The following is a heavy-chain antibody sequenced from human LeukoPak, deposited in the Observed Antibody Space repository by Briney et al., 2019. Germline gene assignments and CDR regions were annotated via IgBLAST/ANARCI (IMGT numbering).Heavy chain of an antibody. CDR1: GDSISSYY. CDR3: ARVGYYYGSGTLTPGAFDI. D-gene: IGHD3-10*01. Sequence: SETLSLTCTVSGDSISSYYWSWIRQPPGKGLEWIGYIYYSGSTNYNPSLKSRVTISVDTSKNQFSLKLSSVTAADTAVYYCARVGYYYGSGTLTPGAFDIWGRGTMVTVSS. J-gene: IGHJ3*02. V-gene: IGHV4-59*01. CDR2: IYYSGST.